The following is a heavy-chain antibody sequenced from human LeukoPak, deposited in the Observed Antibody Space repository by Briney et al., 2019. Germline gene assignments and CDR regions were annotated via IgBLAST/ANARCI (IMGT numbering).Heavy chain of an antibody. D-gene: IGHD3-16*01. CDR2: IYYSGST. CDR3: ARGLYYYYYFMDV. CDR1: GGSISSHY. J-gene: IGHJ6*03. V-gene: IGHV4-59*11. Sequence: SETLSLTCTVSGGSISSHYWSWIRQPPGKGLEWIGYIYYSGSTNYNPSLKSRVTISVDTSKNQFSLKLSSVTAADTAVYYCARGLYYYYYFMDVWGKGTTVTVSS.